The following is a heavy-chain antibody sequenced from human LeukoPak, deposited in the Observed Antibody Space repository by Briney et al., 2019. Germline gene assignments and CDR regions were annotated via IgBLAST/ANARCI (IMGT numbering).Heavy chain of an antibody. D-gene: IGHD3-10*01. J-gene: IGHJ6*04. V-gene: IGHV4-34*01. Sequence: PSETLSLTCAVYGASFSGYYWSWIRQPPGKGPEWSGELNHSGSTNYNPSLKSRVTISVDTSKNQFSLKLSSVTAADTAVYYCASPGSGSYYRNYYYGMDVWGKGTTVTVSS. CDR2: LNHSGST. CDR1: GASFSGYY. CDR3: ASPGSGSYYRNYYYGMDV.